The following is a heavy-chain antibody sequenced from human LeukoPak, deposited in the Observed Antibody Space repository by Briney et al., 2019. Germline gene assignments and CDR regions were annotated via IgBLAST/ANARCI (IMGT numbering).Heavy chain of an antibody. D-gene: IGHD3-9*01. CDR1: GFTVSSNY. CDR3: ARDPGLRYFDWSYDAFDI. J-gene: IGHJ3*02. CDR2: IYSGGST. V-gene: IGHV3-53*01. Sequence: GGSLRLSCAASGFTVSSNYMSWVRQAPGKGLEWVSVIYSGGSTYYADSVKGRFTISRDNSKNTLYLQMNSLRAEDTAVYYCARDPGLRYFDWSYDAFDIWGQGTMVTVSS.